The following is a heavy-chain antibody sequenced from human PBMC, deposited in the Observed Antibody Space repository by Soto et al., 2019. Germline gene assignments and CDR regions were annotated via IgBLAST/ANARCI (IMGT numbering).Heavy chain of an antibody. CDR1: GFSFSTYS. D-gene: IGHD3-10*01. V-gene: IGHV3-21*01. Sequence: EGHLVESGGGLVKAGGSLRLSCAASGFSFSTYSLSWVRQAPGKGLEWVSSITSSSTYIHYADSVKGRFTISRDNAKNSLYLQMNSLRAEDTAVYYCARDNNFFDSGSGVDYWGQGTLVTVSS. J-gene: IGHJ4*02. CDR2: ITSSSTYI. CDR3: ARDNNFFDSGSGVDY.